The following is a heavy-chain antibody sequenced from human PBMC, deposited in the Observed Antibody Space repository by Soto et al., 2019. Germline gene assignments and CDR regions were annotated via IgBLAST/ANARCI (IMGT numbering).Heavy chain of an antibody. Sequence: PGGSLRLSCAASGFTFSSYGMHWVRQAPGKGLEWVAVISYDGSNKYYADSVKGRFTISRDNSKNTLYLQMNSLRAEDTAVYYCAKDSSTFLHGWTFHYWGQGTLVTVSS. CDR2: ISYDGSNK. D-gene: IGHD6-19*01. CDR1: GFTFSSYG. J-gene: IGHJ4*02. CDR3: AKDSSTFLHGWTFHY. V-gene: IGHV3-30*18.